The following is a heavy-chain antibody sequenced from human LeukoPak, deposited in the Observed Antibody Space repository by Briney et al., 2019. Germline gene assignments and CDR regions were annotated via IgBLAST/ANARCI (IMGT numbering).Heavy chain of an antibody. V-gene: IGHV3-23*01. CDR2: ISGSGGST. Sequence: GGSLRLSCAASGFTFSNYAMSWVRQAPGKGLEWVSAISGSGGSTYYADSVKGRFTISRDNSKNTLYLQMNSLRAEDTAVYYCAKVPLPQGYYYYYGMDVWGKGTTVTVSS. CDR1: GFTFSNYA. J-gene: IGHJ6*04. CDR3: AKVPLPQGYYYYYGMDV.